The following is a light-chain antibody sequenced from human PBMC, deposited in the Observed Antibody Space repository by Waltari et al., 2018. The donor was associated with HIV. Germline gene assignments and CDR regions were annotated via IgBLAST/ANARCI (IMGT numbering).Light chain of an antibody. CDR2: DVN. V-gene: IGLV2-14*03. Sequence: HSALTQPASVSGSPGQSITIPCTGTSSDVGGYNYVSWYRLHPGKVPKLMIFDVNNRPSGVSNRVSGSKSGNTASLTISGLQVEDEADDYCSSYTSSSIVIFGGGTKVTVL. CDR1: SSDVGGYNY. J-gene: IGLJ2*01. CDR3: SSYTSSSIVI.